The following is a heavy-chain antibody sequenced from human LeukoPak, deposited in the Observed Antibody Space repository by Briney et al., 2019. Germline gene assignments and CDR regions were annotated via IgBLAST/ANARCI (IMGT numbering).Heavy chain of an antibody. Sequence: PSETLSLTCTVSGGSISSGGYYWSWIRQHPGKGLEWIGYIYYSGSTYYNPSLKSRVTISVDTSKNQFSLKLSSATAADTAVYYCARGSIAAREPLFDYWGQGTLVTVSS. CDR2: IYYSGST. CDR1: GGSISSGGYY. V-gene: IGHV4-31*03. D-gene: IGHD6-6*01. J-gene: IGHJ4*02. CDR3: ARGSIAAREPLFDY.